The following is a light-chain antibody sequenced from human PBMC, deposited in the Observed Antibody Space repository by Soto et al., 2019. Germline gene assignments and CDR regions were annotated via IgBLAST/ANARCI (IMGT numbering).Light chain of an antibody. J-gene: IGKJ1*01. CDR3: QHYNSYSGS. Sequence: DIQMTQSPSTLSGSVGDRVTITCRASQTISSWLAWYQQKPGKAPKLLLYKASTLKSGVPSRFSGSGSGTEFTLTISSLQPDDFAPYYCQHYNSYSGSFGQGTKVEIK. CDR2: KAS. V-gene: IGKV1-5*03. CDR1: QTISSW.